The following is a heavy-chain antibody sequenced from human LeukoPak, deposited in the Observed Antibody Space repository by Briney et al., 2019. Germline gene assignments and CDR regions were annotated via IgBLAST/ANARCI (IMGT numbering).Heavy chain of an antibody. CDR1: GYTFTSYY. Sequence: ASVKVSCKASGYTFTSYYMHWVRQAPGQGLEWMGIINPSGGSTSYAQKFQGRVTMTRDTSTSTVYMELSSLRSEDTAVYYCARNLFGVGENYYYYYGMDVWGQGTTVTVSS. V-gene: IGHV1-46*01. CDR2: INPSGGST. J-gene: IGHJ6*02. CDR3: ARNLFGVGENYYYYYGMDV. D-gene: IGHD3-3*01.